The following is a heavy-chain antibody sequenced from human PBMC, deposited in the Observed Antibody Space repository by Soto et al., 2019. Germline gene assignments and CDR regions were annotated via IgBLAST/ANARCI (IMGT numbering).Heavy chain of an antibody. D-gene: IGHD3-10*01. Sequence: LSETLSLTCAFYGGSFSGYYRSWIRHPPGKGLACIGEINHSATTNYNPSLKSRVTIAVYTSKNQFSLKLSSVTAADTAVYYCARGTVRGVKRLDYWGQGTLVTVS. V-gene: IGHV4-34*01. CDR2: INHSATT. J-gene: IGHJ4*02. CDR3: ARGTVRGVKRLDY. CDR1: GGSFSGYY.